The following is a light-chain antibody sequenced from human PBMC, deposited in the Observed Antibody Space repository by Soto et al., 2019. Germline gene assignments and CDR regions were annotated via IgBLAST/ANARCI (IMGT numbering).Light chain of an antibody. CDR3: MQATQPYT. V-gene: IGKV2-24*01. Sequence: DFVMTQSPLSSPVTLGQPASISCRSSKSLVHSDGNSYLSWLHQRPGQPPRLLIYMISNRFSGVPDRFSGSGAGTDFTLKISRVEPEDAGVYYCMQATQPYTFGQGTKLEIK. J-gene: IGKJ2*01. CDR1: KSLVHSDGNSY. CDR2: MIS.